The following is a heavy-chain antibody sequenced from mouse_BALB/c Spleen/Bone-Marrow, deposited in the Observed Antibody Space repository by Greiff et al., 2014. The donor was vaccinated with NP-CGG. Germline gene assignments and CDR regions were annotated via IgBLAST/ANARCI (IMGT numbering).Heavy chain of an antibody. CDR2: IDPEGGTT. J-gene: IGHJ4*01. V-gene: IGHV14-3*02. Sequence: EVQVVESGAELVKPGASVKLSCTASGFNIKDTYIHWVKQRPEQGLEWIGRIDPEGGTTKYGPKVQGKATIKADTSSNTAYVQLSSLTSEDTAVYYCARATPYFPFDYWGQGNSVTVSS. CDR3: ARATPYFPFDY. CDR1: GFNIKDTY. D-gene: IGHD1-1*01.